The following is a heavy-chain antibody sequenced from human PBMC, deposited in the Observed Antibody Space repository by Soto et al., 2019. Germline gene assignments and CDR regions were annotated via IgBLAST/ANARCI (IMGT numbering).Heavy chain of an antibody. D-gene: IGHD6-19*01. CDR2: IRSKANNYAT. V-gene: IGHV3-73*01. J-gene: IGHJ4*02. CDR1: GFTFSGCA. CDR3: TRQDPAAVAGKASVYFDY. Sequence: GGSLRLSCAASGFTFSGCAMHWVRQASGKGLEWVGRIRSKANNYATAYAASVKGRFTISRDDSKNTAYLEMNSLKTEDTAVYYCTRQDPAAVAGKASVYFDYWGQGTLVTVSS.